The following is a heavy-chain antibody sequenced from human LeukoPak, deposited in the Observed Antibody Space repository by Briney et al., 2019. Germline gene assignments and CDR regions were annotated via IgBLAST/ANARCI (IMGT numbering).Heavy chain of an antibody. CDR3: TKWGDYDGSTGYYDSDY. CDR2: IVGSGVST. V-gene: IGHV3-23*01. CDR1: GFTFSSYA. D-gene: IGHD3-9*01. J-gene: IGHJ4*02. Sequence: GGSLRLSCAASGFTFSSYATSWVRRAPGKGPEWVSAIVGSGVSTYYADSVQGRFTISRDNSKNTLYLQMNSLRAEDTALYYCTKWGDYDGSTGYYDSDYWGQGTLVTVSS.